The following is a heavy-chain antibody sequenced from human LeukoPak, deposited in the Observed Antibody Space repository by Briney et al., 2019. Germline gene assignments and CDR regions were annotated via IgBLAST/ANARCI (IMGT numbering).Heavy chain of an antibody. V-gene: IGHV3-7*01. CDR2: INEAGSEK. CDR1: GFSVSAYW. D-gene: IGHD3-9*01. Sequence: GRSLRLSCAASGFSVSAYWMSWVRQAPGKGLEWVANINEAGSEKPYVDSVKGRFTISRDNSKNTVYLEMNSLRAEDTSVYYCAKGGRLLRFSDWLDYWGQGTLVTVSS. J-gene: IGHJ4*02. CDR3: AKGGRLLRFSDWLDY.